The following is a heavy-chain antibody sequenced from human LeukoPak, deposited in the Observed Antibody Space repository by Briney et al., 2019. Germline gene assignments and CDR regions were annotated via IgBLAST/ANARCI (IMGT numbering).Heavy chain of an antibody. CDR1: GGSISSSNYY. J-gene: IGHJ4*02. D-gene: IGHD3-22*01. Sequence: SETLSLTCSVSGGSISSSNYYWGWIRQPPGKGLEWIEIIYYSGSTSYNPSLKSRVTISIDTSKNQFSLKLTSVTAADTAVYYCAGPLLTYYSDSSAYSWGQGTLVTVSS. CDR3: AGPLLTYYSDSSAYS. CDR2: IYYSGST. V-gene: IGHV4-39*01.